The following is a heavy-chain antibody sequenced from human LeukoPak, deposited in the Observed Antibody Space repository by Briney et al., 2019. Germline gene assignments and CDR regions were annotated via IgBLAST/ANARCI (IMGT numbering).Heavy chain of an antibody. D-gene: IGHD3-16*01. V-gene: IGHV3-23*01. CDR3: AKGPRGWGELLDYYYMDV. CDR2: ISGSGGNT. J-gene: IGHJ6*03. CDR1: RFTFSNYA. Sequence: GGSLRLSCAASRFTFSNYAMNWVRQAPGKGLEWVSAISGSGGNTYYADSVKGRFAISRDNSKNTLYLQMNSLRAEDTAVYYCAKGPRGWGELLDYYYMDVWGKGTTVTISS.